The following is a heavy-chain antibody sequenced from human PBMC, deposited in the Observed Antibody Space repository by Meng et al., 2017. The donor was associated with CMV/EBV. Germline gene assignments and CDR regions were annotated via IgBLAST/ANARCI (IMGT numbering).Heavy chain of an antibody. D-gene: IGHD6-13*01. CDR1: GGSFSVYY. J-gene: IGHJ4*02. Sequence: AVYGGSFSVYYWSWIRQPPGKGLEWIGEINHSGSTNYNPSLKSRVTISVDTSKNQFSLKLSSVTAADTAVYYCARFPRYSSSWYIVDYWGQGTLVTVSS. CDR2: INHSGST. CDR3: ARFPRYSSSWYIVDY. V-gene: IGHV4-34*01.